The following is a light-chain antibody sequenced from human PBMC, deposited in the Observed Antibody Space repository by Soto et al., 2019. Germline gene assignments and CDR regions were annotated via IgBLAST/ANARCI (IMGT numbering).Light chain of an antibody. V-gene: IGKV1-5*01. J-gene: IGKJ1*01. CDR1: QGISKW. CDR3: QHYNSYSEA. CDR2: DAS. Sequence: DIQMTQSPSTLSASVVDRVTITCLASQGISKWLAWYEQKPGKAPKLLIYDASSLESGDPSRFSGSGSGTEFTLTISSLQPDDFATYYCQHYNSYSEAFGQGTKVDI.